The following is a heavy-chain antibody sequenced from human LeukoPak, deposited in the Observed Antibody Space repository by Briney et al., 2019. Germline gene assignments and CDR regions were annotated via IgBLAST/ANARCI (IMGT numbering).Heavy chain of an antibody. CDR3: AKGPLRVVVPAATGY. Sequence: PGRSLRLSRAASGFTFSSYAMHWVRQAPGKGLEWVALISYDGNNKDYAESVKGRFTISRDNSKNTLYLQMNGLRAEDTAVYYCAKGPLRVVVPAATGYWGQGTLVTVSS. J-gene: IGHJ4*02. CDR1: GFTFSSYA. D-gene: IGHD2-2*01. V-gene: IGHV3-30-3*01. CDR2: ISYDGNNK.